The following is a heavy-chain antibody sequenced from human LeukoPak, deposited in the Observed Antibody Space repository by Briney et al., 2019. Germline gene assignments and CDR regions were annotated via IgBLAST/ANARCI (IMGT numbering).Heavy chain of an antibody. CDR2: TNPNSGGT. CDR1: GYTFTDYY. D-gene: IGHD7-27*01. CDR3: ARVSSNWDTYFHY. V-gene: IGHV1-2*02. Sequence: ASVTVSCKASGYTFTDYYIHWVRQAPGQGLEWMGWTNPNSGGTNYAQKFQDRVTMTRDTSINTAYMELSGLRSDDTAVFYCARVSSNWDTYFHYWGQGSLVTVSS. J-gene: IGHJ4*02.